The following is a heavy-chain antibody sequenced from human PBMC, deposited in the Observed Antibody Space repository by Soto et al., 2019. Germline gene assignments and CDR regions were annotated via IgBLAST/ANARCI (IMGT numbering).Heavy chain of an antibody. V-gene: IGHV1-69*19. CDR2: IIPIFGTA. CDR3: ARTYYDYVWGSYRYMDY. D-gene: IGHD3-16*02. CDR1: GGTFSSYA. J-gene: IGHJ4*02. Sequence: QVQLVQSGAEVKKPGSSVKVSCKASGGTFSSYAISWVRQAPGQGLEWMGGIIPIFGTANYAQKFQGRVTITADESTSTAYVELSSPGSEDTAVYYCARTYYDYVWGSYRYMDYCGQGTLVTVSS.